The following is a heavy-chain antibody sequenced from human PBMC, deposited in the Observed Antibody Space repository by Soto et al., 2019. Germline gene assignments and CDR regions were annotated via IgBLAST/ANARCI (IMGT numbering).Heavy chain of an antibody. CDR1: GGSISSSSYY. V-gene: IGHV4-39*01. CDR3: ARHDGYSYGLEY. CDR2: IYYSGST. Sequence: SETLSLTCTVSGGSISSSSYYWGWIRQPPGKGLEWIGSIYYSGSTYYNPSLKSRVTISVDTSKNQFSLKLSSVTAADTAVYYCARHDGYSYGLEYWGQGTLVTVSS. J-gene: IGHJ4*02. D-gene: IGHD5-18*01.